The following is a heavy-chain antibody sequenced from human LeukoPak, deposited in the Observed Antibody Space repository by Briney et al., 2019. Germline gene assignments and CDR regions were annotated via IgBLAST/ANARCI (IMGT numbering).Heavy chain of an antibody. CDR1: GYSFTGYY. D-gene: IGHD1-26*01. CDR3: ARDLVVGATAGTRPYYYYGMDV. V-gene: IGHV1-2*02. CDR2: INPNSGGT. Sequence: GASVKVSCKASGYSFTGYYMHWVRQAPGQGLEWMGWINPNSGGTNYAQKFQGRDTMTRDTSISTAYMELSRLRSDDTAVYYCARDLVVGATAGTRPYYYYGMDVWGQGTTVTVSS. J-gene: IGHJ6*02.